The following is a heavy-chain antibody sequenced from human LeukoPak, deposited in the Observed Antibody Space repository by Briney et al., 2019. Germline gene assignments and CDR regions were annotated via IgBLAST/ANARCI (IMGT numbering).Heavy chain of an antibody. V-gene: IGHV4-59*12. Sequence: KTSETLSLTCTVSGGSISSYYWSWIRQPPGKGLEWIGEIYHSGSTNYNPSLKSRVTISVDKSKNQFSLKLSSVTTADTAVYYCARVSGHIVVVTAKDGDAFDIWGQGTMVTVSS. CDR2: IYHSGST. CDR1: GGSISSYY. J-gene: IGHJ3*02. CDR3: ARVSGHIVVVTAKDGDAFDI. D-gene: IGHD2-21*02.